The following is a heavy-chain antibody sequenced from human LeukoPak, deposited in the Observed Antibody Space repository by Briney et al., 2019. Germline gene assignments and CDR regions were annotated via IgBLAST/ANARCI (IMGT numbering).Heavy chain of an antibody. CDR2: IYYSGST. CDR3: ARDRYYYDSSGYYYLGY. J-gene: IGHJ4*02. D-gene: IGHD3-22*01. V-gene: IGHV4-59*01. CDR1: GGSISSYY. Sequence: SETLSLTCTVSGGSISSYYWSWIRQPPGKGLEWIGYIYYSGSTNYNPPLKSRVTISVDTSKNQFSLKLSSVTAADTAVYYCARDRYYYDSSGYYYLGYWGQGTLVTVSS.